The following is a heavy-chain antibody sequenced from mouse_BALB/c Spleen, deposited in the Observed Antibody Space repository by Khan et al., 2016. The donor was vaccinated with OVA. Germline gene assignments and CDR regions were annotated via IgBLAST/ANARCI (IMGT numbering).Heavy chain of an antibody. CDR3: ADDNYDYDGFDY. CDR1: GFDFSRYW. J-gene: IGHJ3*01. D-gene: IGHD2-4*01. V-gene: IGHV4-1*02. CDR2: INPDSSTI. Sequence: EVKLMESGGGLVQPGGSLKLSCAASGFDFSRYWMSWVRQAPGKGLEWIGEINPDSSTINYTPSLKDKFIITRDNSKNTLYLQISKVRSEDTALYYGADDNYDYDGFDYWGQGTLVTVSA.